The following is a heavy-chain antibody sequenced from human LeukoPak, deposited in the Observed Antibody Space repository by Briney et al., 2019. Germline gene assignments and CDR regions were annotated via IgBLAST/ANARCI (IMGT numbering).Heavy chain of an antibody. J-gene: IGHJ4*02. V-gene: IGHV3-21*01. CDR3: ARYATTVVTPKHPFDY. CDR2: ISSSSSYI. Sequence: MTGGSLRLSCAASGFTFSSYSMNWVRQAPGKGLEWVSSISSSSSYIYYADSVKGRFTISRDNAKNSLYLQMNSLRAEDTAVYYCARYATTVVTPKHPFDYWGQGTLVTVSS. D-gene: IGHD4-23*01. CDR1: GFTFSSYS.